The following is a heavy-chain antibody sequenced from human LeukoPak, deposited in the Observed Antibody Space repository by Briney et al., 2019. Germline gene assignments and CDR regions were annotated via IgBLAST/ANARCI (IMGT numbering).Heavy chain of an antibody. Sequence: ASVKVSCKVSGYTLTELSMHWVRQAPGKGLEWMGGFDPEDGETIYAQKFQGRVTMTEDTSTDTAYMELSSLRSEDTAVYYCAIQRGEWELDTWEFDYWGQGTLVTVSS. CDR1: GYTLTELS. J-gene: IGHJ4*02. D-gene: IGHD1-26*01. V-gene: IGHV1-24*01. CDR2: FDPEDGET. CDR3: AIQRGEWELDTWEFDY.